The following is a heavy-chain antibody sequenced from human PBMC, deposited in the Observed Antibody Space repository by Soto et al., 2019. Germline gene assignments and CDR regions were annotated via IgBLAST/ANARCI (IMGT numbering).Heavy chain of an antibody. V-gene: IGHV4-59*04. Sequence: SETLSLTCTVSGGSISSYYWSWIRQPPGKGLEWIGNIYFSGNTYYNPSLKTRVTISLDKSKSQFSLKLNSVTAADSAVYFCARLEGLATISYYFDFWGQGALVTVSS. CDR1: GGSISSYY. J-gene: IGHJ4*02. CDR2: IYFSGNT. D-gene: IGHD1-1*01. CDR3: ARLEGLATISYYFDF.